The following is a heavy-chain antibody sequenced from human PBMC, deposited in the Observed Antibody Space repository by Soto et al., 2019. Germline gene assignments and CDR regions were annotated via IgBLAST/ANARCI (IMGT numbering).Heavy chain of an antibody. CDR3: ASLDGNDYDSSGYYYYYYGMDV. CDR2: ISSSGSPI. CDR1: GFTFSDYY. J-gene: IGHJ6*02. V-gene: IGHV3-11*01. D-gene: IGHD3-22*01. Sequence: QVQLVESGGRLVKPGGSLRLCCAASGFTFSDYYMSWIRQAPGKGLEWISYISSSGSPIYYADSVKGRLTISRDKARNSLYLQMNSLRAEDTAVYYCASLDGNDYDSSGYYYYYYGMDVWGQWTTVTVSS.